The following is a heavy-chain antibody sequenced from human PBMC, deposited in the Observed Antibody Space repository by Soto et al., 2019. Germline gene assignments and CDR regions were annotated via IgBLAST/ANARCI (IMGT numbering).Heavy chain of an antibody. CDR2: ISSSGGTT. J-gene: IGHJ6*02. D-gene: IGHD2-15*01. Sequence: PGGSLRLSCAASVSFSLYAMTWVRQAPGKGLEWVSSISSSGGTTDYADSVKGRFTISRDNSKHILYLQMNSLRADDSAIYFCVLRMETGHYGMSIWGQGTTVPGSS. CDR3: VLRMETGHYGMSI. CDR1: VSFSLYA. V-gene: IGHV3-23*01.